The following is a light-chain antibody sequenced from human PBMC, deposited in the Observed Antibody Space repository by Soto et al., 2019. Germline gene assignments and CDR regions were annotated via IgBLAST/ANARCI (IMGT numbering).Light chain of an antibody. CDR1: SGHSSNA. CDR2: LSSDGSH. V-gene: IGLV4-69*01. J-gene: IGLJ2*01. CDR3: QTWDTGIVV. Sequence: QLVLTQSPSASASLGASVKLTCTLSSGHSSNAIAWHQQQPEKSPRYLMKLSSDGSHSKGDGIPDRFSGSSSGAERYLIISSLQSEDEADYYCQTWDTGIVVFGGGTKLTVL.